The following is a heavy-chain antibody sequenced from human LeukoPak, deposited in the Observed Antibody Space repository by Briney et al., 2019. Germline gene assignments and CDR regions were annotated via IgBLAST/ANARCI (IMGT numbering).Heavy chain of an antibody. V-gene: IGHV3-30*03. Sequence: GGSLRLSCAASGFTFSSYGMHWVRQAPGKGLEWVAVISYDGSNKYYADSVKGRFTISRDNSKNTLYLQMNSLRAEDTAVYHCASTWGYSSGWPFDYWGQGTLVTVSS. CDR1: GFTFSSYG. D-gene: IGHD6-19*01. J-gene: IGHJ4*02. CDR2: ISYDGSNK. CDR3: ASTWGYSSGWPFDY.